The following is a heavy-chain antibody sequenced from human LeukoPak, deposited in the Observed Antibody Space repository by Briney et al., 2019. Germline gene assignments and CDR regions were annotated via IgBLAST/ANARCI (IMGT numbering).Heavy chain of an antibody. CDR3: AKGYGDYVAAAFDI. V-gene: IGHV3-9*01. D-gene: IGHD4-17*01. CDR1: GFTFDDYA. J-gene: IGHJ3*02. Sequence: GGSLRLSCAASGFTFDDYAMHWVRQAPGKGLEWVSGISWNSGSIGYADSVKGRFTISRDNAKNSLYLQMNSLRAEDTALYYCAKGYGDYVAAAFDIWGQGTMVTVSS. CDR2: ISWNSGSI.